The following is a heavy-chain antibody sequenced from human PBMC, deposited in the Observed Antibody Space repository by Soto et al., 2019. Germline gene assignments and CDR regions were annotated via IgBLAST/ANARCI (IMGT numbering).Heavy chain of an antibody. V-gene: IGHV3-21*01. CDR3: ARDHIGYCSGGSCQYYYGMDV. J-gene: IGHJ6*02. D-gene: IGHD2-15*01. CDR1: GFTFSSYS. CDR2: ISSSSSYI. Sequence: LRLSCAASGFTFSSYSMNWVRQAPGKGLEWVSSISSSSSYIYYADSVKGRFTISRDNAKNSLYLQMNSLRAEDTAVYYCARDHIGYCSGGSCQYYYGMDVWGQGTTVTVSS.